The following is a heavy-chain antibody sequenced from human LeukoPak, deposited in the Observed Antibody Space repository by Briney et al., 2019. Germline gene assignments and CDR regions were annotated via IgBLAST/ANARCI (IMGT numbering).Heavy chain of an antibody. J-gene: IGHJ3*02. CDR1: GGSISSGGYY. V-gene: IGHV4-31*03. CDR3: ARAGAYYGGNPQGAFDI. D-gene: IGHD4-23*01. Sequence: PSETLSLTCTVSGGSISSGGYYWSWIRQHPGKGLEWIGYIYYSGSTYYNPSLKSRVTISVDTSKNQFSLKLSSVTAADTAVYYCARAGAYYGGNPQGAFDIWGQGTMVTVSS. CDR2: IYYSGST.